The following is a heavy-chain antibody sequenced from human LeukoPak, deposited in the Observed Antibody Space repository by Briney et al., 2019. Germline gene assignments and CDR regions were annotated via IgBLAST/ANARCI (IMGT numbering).Heavy chain of an antibody. Sequence: ASVKVSCKVSGYTLTELSMHWVRQAPGKGLEWMGGFDPEDGETIYAQKFQGRVTMTEDTSTDTAYMELSSLRSEDTAVYYGATTGSGQEPRRYGGLGIWAQGTMVTVSS. D-gene: IGHD2-21*01. J-gene: IGHJ3*02. CDR3: ATTGSGQEPRRYGGLGI. CDR2: FDPEDGET. V-gene: IGHV1-24*01. CDR1: GYTLTELS.